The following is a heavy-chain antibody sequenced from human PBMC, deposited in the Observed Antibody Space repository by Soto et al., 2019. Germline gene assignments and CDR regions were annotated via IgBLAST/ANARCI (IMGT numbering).Heavy chain of an antibody. V-gene: IGHV3-30*18. D-gene: IGHD3-16*01. J-gene: IGHJ4*02. CDR3: EKGPENYAFDY. CDR2: ISYDGSNK. CDR1: GFTFSSYG. Sequence: PGGSLRLSCAASGFTFSSYGMHWVRQAPGKGLEWVAVISYDGSNKYYADSVKGRFTISRDNSKNTLYLQMNSLRAEDTAVYYCEKGPENYAFDYWGQGNLVTVSS.